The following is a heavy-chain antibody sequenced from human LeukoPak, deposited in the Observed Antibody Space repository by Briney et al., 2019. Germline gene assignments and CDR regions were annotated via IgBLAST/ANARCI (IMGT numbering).Heavy chain of an antibody. CDR2: IYYSGST. D-gene: IGHD6-13*01. CDR1: GGSISSSSYY. Sequence: PSETLSLTCTVSGGSISSSSYYWGWIRQPPGKGLEWIGSIYYSGSTYYNPSLKSRVTISVDTSKNQFSLKLSSVTAADTAVYYCATSIAAAGMNGYWGQGTLVTVSS. V-gene: IGHV4-39*01. J-gene: IGHJ4*02. CDR3: ATSIAAAGMNGY.